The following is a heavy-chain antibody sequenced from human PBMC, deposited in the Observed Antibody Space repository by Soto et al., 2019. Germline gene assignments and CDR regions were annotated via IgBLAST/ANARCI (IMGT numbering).Heavy chain of an antibody. Sequence: PGGSLRLSCAASGFTFSSHSMNWVRQAPGKGLEWVSYISSSSSTIYYADSVKGRFTISRDNAKNSLYLQMNSLRDEDTAVYYCARSPGITIFGVVDYGMDVWGQGTTVTVSS. V-gene: IGHV3-48*02. CDR3: ARSPGITIFGVVDYGMDV. J-gene: IGHJ6*02. D-gene: IGHD3-3*01. CDR2: ISSSSSTI. CDR1: GFTFSSHS.